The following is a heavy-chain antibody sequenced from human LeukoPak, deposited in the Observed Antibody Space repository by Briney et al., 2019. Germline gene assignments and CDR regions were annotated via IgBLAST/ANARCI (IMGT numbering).Heavy chain of an antibody. CDR3: GRGGDYDSSAYHYIHAFDI. J-gene: IGHJ3*02. CDR1: GGSISSYY. Sequence: SETLSLTCTVSGGSISSYYWSWIRQPPGKGLEWIAYIHYSGTTDYNPSLKSRVTISVDTSKNQFSLKLSSLPAADTSVYYFGRGGDYDSSAYHYIHAFDIWGQGTMVTVSS. V-gene: IGHV4-59*01. D-gene: IGHD3-22*01. CDR2: IHYSGTT.